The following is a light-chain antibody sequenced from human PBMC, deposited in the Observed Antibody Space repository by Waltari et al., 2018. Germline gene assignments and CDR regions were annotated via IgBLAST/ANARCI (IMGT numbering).Light chain of an antibody. J-gene: IGKJ1*01. Sequence: AIRITQSPSSLSASTGDRVTITCRARQGISSYLAWYQQKPGKAPKVLIYAASTLQTGVPSRFSGTGSGTDFTLTISCLQSEDFAVYYCQQYHTNPATFGQGTKVEIK. CDR1: QGISSY. CDR2: AAS. CDR3: QQYHTNPAT. V-gene: IGKV1-8*01.